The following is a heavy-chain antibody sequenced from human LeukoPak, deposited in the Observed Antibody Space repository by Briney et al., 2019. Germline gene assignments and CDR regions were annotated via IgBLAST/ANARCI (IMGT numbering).Heavy chain of an antibody. CDR3: AKDRETTASGTFDY. V-gene: IGHV3-30*18. CDR2: ISDDGRHK. CDR1: GFTFNNYG. D-gene: IGHD6-13*01. Sequence: GGSLRLSCAASGFTFNNYGIHYVRQAPGKGLEWVAVISDDGRHKNYADSVEGRFTISRDNSNNTLYLQMNSLRVEDTGVYYCAKDRETTASGTFDYWGQGTLVTDSS. J-gene: IGHJ4*02.